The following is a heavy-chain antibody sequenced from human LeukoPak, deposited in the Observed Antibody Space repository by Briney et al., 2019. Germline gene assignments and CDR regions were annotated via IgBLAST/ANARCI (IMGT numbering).Heavy chain of an antibody. J-gene: IGHJ4*02. CDR3: AKAIHSSSSGVVDY. D-gene: IGHD6-6*01. CDR1: GFTFSNYA. Sequence: PGGSLRLSCAASGFTFSNYAVHWVRQAPGKGLEWVTFIRYDGSNKYYAESVKGRFTISRDNSKNTLYLQMSSLRAEDTAVYYCAKAIHSSSSGVVDYWGQGTLVTVSS. CDR2: IRYDGSNK. V-gene: IGHV3-30*02.